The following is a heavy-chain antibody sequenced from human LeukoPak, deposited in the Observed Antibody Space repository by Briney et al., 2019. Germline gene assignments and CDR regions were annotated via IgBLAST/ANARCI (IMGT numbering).Heavy chain of an antibody. CDR1: GFTFRRYA. CDR2: LSGSGGST. CDR3: AKGLGSRAAAGTEGGFDY. V-gene: IGHV3-23*01. J-gene: IGHJ4*02. Sequence: GGSLRLSCTASGFTFRRYAMSWVRQAPGKGLEWVSGLSGSGGSTYYADSVKGRFTISRDNSKNTVYLQMDSLRAEDTAVYYCAKGLGSRAAAGTEGGFDYWGQGTLVTVSS. D-gene: IGHD6-13*01.